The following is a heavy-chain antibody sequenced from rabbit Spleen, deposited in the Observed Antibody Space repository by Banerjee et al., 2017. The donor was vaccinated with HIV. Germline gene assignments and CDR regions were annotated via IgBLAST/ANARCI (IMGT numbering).Heavy chain of an antibody. CDR3: VRDQAGDADYGPYYLNL. J-gene: IGHJ4*01. V-gene: IGHV1S40*01. CDR2: IDTGSSGFT. Sequence: QSLEESGGDLVKPGASLTLTCTASGVSFSSSSYMCWVRQAPGKGLEWIACIDTGSSGFTYLATWAKGRFTCSKTSSTTVSLQMTRLTAADTATYFCVRDQAGDADYGPYYLNLWGPGTLVTVS. D-gene: IGHD2-1*01. CDR1: GVSFSSSSY.